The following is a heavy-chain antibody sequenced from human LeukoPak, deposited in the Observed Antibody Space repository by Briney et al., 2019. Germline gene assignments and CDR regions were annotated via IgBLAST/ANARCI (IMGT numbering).Heavy chain of an antibody. D-gene: IGHD3-22*01. CDR1: GYTLTELS. CDR2: FDPEDGET. Sequence: ASVKVSCKVSGYTLTELSMHWVRQAPGKGLEWMGGFDPEDGETIYAQKFQGRVTVTEDTSTDTAYMELSSLRSEDTAVYYCATASSYDSSGYRTGNWFDPWGQGTLVTVSS. CDR3: ATASSYDSSGYRTGNWFDP. J-gene: IGHJ5*02. V-gene: IGHV1-24*01.